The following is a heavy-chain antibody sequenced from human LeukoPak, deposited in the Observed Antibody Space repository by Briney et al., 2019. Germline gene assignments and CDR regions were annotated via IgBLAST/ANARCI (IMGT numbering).Heavy chain of an antibody. CDR1: GYTFTSHG. V-gene: IGHV1-18*01. Sequence: ASVKVSCKASGYTFTSHGISWVRQAPGQGLEWMGWISAYNGNTNYAQKLQGRVTMTTDTSTSTAYMELRSLRSDDTAVYYCARDITVVPADFYYYYGMDVWGQGTTVTVSS. J-gene: IGHJ6*02. D-gene: IGHD2-2*01. CDR2: ISAYNGNT. CDR3: ARDITVVPADFYYYYGMDV.